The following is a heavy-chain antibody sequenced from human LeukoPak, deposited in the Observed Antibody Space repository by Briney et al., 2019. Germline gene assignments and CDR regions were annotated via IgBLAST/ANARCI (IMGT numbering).Heavy chain of an antibody. J-gene: IGHJ2*01. CDR2: INPNSGGT. CDR3: ARESAVVVAATPWYFDL. CDR1: GYTFTGYY. Sequence: ASVTVSCKASGYTFTGYYMHWVRQAPGQGLEWMGWINPNSGGTNYAQKFQGRVTMARDTSISTAYMELSRLRSDDTAVYYCARESAVVVAATPWYFDLWGRGTLVTVSS. V-gene: IGHV1-2*02. D-gene: IGHD2-15*01.